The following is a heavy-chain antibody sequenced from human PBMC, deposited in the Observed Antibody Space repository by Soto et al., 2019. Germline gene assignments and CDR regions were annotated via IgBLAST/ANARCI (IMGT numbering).Heavy chain of an antibody. CDR3: ARGGFYYDSSGYYGGFAY. V-gene: IGHV1-69*12. J-gene: IGHJ4*02. CDR2: TIPIFGTA. D-gene: IGHD3-22*01. CDR1: GGTFSSYA. Sequence: QVQLVQSGAEVKKPGSSVKVSCKASGGTFSSYAISWVRQAPGQGLEWMGGTIPIFGTANYAQKFQGRVTITADESTSTAYMEVSSLRSEDTAVYYCARGGFYYDSSGYYGGFAYWGQGTLVTVSS.